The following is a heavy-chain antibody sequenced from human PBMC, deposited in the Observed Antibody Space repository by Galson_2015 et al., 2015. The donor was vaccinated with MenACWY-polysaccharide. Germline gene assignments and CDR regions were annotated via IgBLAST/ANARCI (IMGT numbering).Heavy chain of an antibody. CDR1: GFIFTNYW. CDR2: IKPDGSEK. J-gene: IGHJ4*02. V-gene: IGHV3-7*01. CDR3: ARIGYSSSGFDF. D-gene: IGHD6-6*01. Sequence: SLRLSCAASGFIFTNYWMSWVRQAPGKGLEWVANIKPDGSEKHYVDSMKGRFTISRDNAKNSVYLQMDSLRVEDTAAYHCARIGYSSSGFDFWGQGTLVTVSS.